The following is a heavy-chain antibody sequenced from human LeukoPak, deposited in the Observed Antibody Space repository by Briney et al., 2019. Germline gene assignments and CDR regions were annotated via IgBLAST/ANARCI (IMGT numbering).Heavy chain of an antibody. V-gene: IGHV3-23*01. D-gene: IGHD4-17*01. CDR1: GFTFSSYS. CDR2: ISGSGGST. J-gene: IGHJ3*02. CDR3: AKESTVTTSGDAFDI. Sequence: GGSLRLSCAASGFTFSSYSMNWVRQAPGKGLEWVSTISGSGGSTYYADSVKGRFTISRDNSKNTLYVQVNSLRAEDTAVYYCAKESTVTTSGDAFDIWGQGTMVTVSS.